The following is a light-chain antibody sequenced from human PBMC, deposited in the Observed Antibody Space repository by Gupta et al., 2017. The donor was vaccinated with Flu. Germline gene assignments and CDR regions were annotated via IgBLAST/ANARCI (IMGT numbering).Light chain of an antibody. CDR2: AAS. Sequence: SLSASVGDRITLSCRARQSHSSYLYWYQQQPRTAPGLLIYAASSLKRGVPSRFSGSGSVTDSTLTISSRQPEDFETDYCHQNQNYPPSLTFGGGTXVEI. J-gene: IGKJ4*01. CDR1: QSHSSY. V-gene: IGKV1-39*01. CDR3: HQNQNYPPSLT.